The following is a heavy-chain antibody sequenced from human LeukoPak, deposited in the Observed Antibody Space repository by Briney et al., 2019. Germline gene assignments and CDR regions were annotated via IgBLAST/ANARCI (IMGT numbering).Heavy chain of an antibody. CDR2: IKQDGSEK. V-gene: IGHV3-7*01. D-gene: IGHD3-22*01. J-gene: IGHJ4*02. CDR1: GFTFSSYW. Sequence: QPGRSLRLSCAASGFTFSSYWMSWVRQAPGKGLEWVANIKQDGSEKYYVDSVKGRFTISRDNAKNSLYLQMNSLRAEDTAVYYCARETSYYDNRGYYFFDSWGQGTLVTVSS. CDR3: ARETSYYDNRGYYFFDS.